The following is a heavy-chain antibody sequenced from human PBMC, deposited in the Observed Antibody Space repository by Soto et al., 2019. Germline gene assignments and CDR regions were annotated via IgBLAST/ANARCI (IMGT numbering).Heavy chain of an antibody. CDR2: IYYTGTT. CDR1: GGSISSYY. V-gene: IGHV4-59*12. CDR3: ARFSRSSRDSDMDV. J-gene: IGHJ6*02. Sequence: PSETLSLTCTVSGGSISSYYWSWIRQPPGKGLEWIGYIYYTGTTNYNPSLKSRVTISVDTSKNQFPLKLTSVIAVDTAVYYCARFSRSSRDSDMDVWGQGTTVTVSS. D-gene: IGHD2-15*01.